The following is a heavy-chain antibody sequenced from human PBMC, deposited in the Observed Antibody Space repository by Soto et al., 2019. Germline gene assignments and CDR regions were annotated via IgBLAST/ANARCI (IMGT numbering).Heavy chain of an antibody. CDR2: ISGRAGNT. CDR3: AKDRYCSSTSCSSLNS. D-gene: IGHD2-2*01. Sequence: GGSLRLSCAASGFTFASYTMTWVRQAPGKGLEWVSVISGRAGNTYYADSVKGRFTISRDNSKNTLYLYMSSLRAEDTALYYCAKDRYCSSTSCSSLNSWGQGTLVTVSS. V-gene: IGHV3-23*01. J-gene: IGHJ5*02. CDR1: GFTFASYT.